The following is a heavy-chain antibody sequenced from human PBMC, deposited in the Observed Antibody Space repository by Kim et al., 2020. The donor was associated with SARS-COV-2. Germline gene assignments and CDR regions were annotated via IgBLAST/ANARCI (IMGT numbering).Heavy chain of an antibody. CDR1: GGSISSYY. Sequence: SETLSLTCTVSGGSISSYYWSWIRQPPGKVLEWIGYIYYSGSTNYNPSLKSRVTISVDTSKNQFSLKLSSVNVADTAVYYCARSDPMVGYYYYGMDVWGQGTTVTVSS. V-gene: IGHV4-59*01. CDR2: IYYSGST. D-gene: IGHD3-10*01. CDR3: ARSDPMVGYYYYGMDV. J-gene: IGHJ6*02.